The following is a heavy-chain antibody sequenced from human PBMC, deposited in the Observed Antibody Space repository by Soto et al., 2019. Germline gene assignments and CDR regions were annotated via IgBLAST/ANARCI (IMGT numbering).Heavy chain of an antibody. D-gene: IGHD3-10*01. CDR3: ARDSGASGRYLFDY. CDR1: GGSISSYY. V-gene: IGHV4-59*01. J-gene: IGHJ4*02. Sequence: PLETLSLTCTVSGGSISSYYWNWIRQPPGKGLEWIAYIYYSGNSNYNPSLKSRLTISVDTSKNQFSLKLSSVTAADTAVYYCARDSGASGRYLFDYWGQGTLVTVSP. CDR2: IYYSGNS.